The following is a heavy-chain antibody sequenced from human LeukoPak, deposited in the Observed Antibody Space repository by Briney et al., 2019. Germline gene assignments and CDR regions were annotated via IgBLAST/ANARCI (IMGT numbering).Heavy chain of an antibody. CDR2: IRSKAYGGTT. V-gene: IGHV3-49*04. Sequence: SLRLSCAASGFTFSSYEMNWVRQAPGKGLEWVGFIRSKAYGGTTECAASVKGRFTISRDDSKSIAYLQMNSLKTEDTAVYFCTTTKYTSSSLVGDYWGRGTLVTVSS. CDR1: GFTFSSYE. J-gene: IGHJ4*02. CDR3: TTTKYTSSSLVGDY. D-gene: IGHD6-6*01.